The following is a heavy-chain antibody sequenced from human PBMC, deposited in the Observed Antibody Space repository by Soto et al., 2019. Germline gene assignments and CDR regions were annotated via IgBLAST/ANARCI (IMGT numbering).Heavy chain of an antibody. Sequence: EGSLRLSCTGSGFTFGNYGMHWVRQAPGKGLEWVASTSYDGNNKYYADSLKGRFTISRDNSKKMVYLQMTSLGPEDTAVYYCAKGGGSARDFDYWGQGALVTVSS. V-gene: IGHV3-30*18. D-gene: IGHD1-26*01. J-gene: IGHJ4*02. CDR2: TSYDGNNK. CDR1: GFTFGNYG. CDR3: AKGGGSARDFDY.